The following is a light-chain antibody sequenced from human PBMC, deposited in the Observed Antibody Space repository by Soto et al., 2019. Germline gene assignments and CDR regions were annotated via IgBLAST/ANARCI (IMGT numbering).Light chain of an antibody. CDR1: QSVSSN. CDR3: QQYSSSPS. Sequence: EIVMTQSPATLSVSPGERATLSCRASQSVSSNLAWYQQKPGQAPRLLIYGASTRASGIPARFSGSGSGTDFTLTIDSLQSEDFAVYYCQQYSSSPSFGQGTRLEIK. V-gene: IGKV3-15*01. J-gene: IGKJ5*01. CDR2: GAS.